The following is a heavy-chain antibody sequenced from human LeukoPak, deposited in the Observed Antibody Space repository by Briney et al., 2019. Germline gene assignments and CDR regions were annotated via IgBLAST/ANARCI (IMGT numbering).Heavy chain of an antibody. Sequence: SETLSLTCTVSGGSISSTSFHWGWIRQPPGEGLEWIGAIYYSGSTYYTPSLKSRVTISMDTSKNQFSLKLISVTAADTAVYYCAGYFGSGSSFSYWGQGTLVAVSS. CDR2: IYYSGST. CDR1: GGSISSTSFH. CDR3: AGYFGSGSSFSY. J-gene: IGHJ4*02. V-gene: IGHV4-39*01. D-gene: IGHD3-10*01.